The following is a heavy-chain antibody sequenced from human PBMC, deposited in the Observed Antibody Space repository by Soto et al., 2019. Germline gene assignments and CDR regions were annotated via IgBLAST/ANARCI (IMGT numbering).Heavy chain of an antibody. CDR3: ARDKQQLVRGGWFDP. V-gene: IGHV4-34*01. CDR2: INHSGST. D-gene: IGHD6-13*01. CDR1: GGSFSGYY. J-gene: IGHJ5*02. Sequence: TLSLTCAVYGGSFSGYYWSWIRQPPGKGLEWIGEINHSGSTNYNPSLKSRVTISVDTSKNQFSLKLSSVTAADTAVYYCARDKQQLVRGGWFDPWGQGTLVTVSS.